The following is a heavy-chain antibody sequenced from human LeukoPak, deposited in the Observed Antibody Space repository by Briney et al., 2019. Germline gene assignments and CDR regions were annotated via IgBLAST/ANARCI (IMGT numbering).Heavy chain of an antibody. CDR1: GFTFSSYG. D-gene: IGHD2-21*01. J-gene: IGHJ4*02. V-gene: IGHV3-30*18. CDR2: ISYDGSK. CDR3: AKDLNRGLPDY. Sequence: GGSLRLSCAASGFTFSSYGMHWVRQAPGKRLEWVAVISYDGSKYYADSVKGRFTISRDNSKNTLYLQMSSLRAEDTAVYYCAKDLNRGLPDYWGQGTLVTVSS.